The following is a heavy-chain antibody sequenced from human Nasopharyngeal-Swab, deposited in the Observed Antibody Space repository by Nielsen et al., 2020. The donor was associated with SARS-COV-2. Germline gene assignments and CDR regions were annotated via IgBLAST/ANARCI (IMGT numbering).Heavy chain of an antibody. CDR2: INPSGGST. CDR3: AREPRYYDYVWGSYRYGYFDY. V-gene: IGHV1-46*01. D-gene: IGHD3-16*02. Sequence: ASVKVSCKASGYTFTSYAMNWVRQAPGQGLEWMGIINPSGGSTSYAQKFQGRVTMTRDTSTSTVYMELSSLRSEDTAVYYCAREPRYYDYVWGSYRYGYFDYWGQGTLVTVSS. CDR1: GYTFTSYA. J-gene: IGHJ4*02.